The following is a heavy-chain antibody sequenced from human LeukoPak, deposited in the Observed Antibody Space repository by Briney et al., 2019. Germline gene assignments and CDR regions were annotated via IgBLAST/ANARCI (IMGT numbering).Heavy chain of an antibody. D-gene: IGHD3-9*01. J-gene: IGHJ4*02. CDR2: ISSSGSSI. CDR3: ASKYDILTGFDY. CDR1: GFTFSDYY. V-gene: IGHV3-11*01. Sequence: GGSLRLSCAASGFTFSDYYMSWIRPAPGKGLEGVSYISSSGSSIYYADSVKGRFTISRDNAKNSLYLQMNSLRAEDTAVYYCASKYDILTGFDYWGQGTLVTVSS.